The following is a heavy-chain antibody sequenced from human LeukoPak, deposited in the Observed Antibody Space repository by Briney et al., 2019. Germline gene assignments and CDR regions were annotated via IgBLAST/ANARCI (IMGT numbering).Heavy chain of an antibody. J-gene: IGHJ4*02. CDR3: ARYYYDSSGYYSFDY. CDR1: GGSISSGSYY. D-gene: IGHD3-22*01. Sequence: SQTLSLTCTVSGGSISSGSYYWSWIRQPAGKGLEWIGRMYTSGSTNYNPSLKSRVTISLDTSKNQFSLKLSSVTAADTAVYYCARYYYDSSGYYSFDYWGQGTLVTVSS. V-gene: IGHV4-61*02. CDR2: MYTSGST.